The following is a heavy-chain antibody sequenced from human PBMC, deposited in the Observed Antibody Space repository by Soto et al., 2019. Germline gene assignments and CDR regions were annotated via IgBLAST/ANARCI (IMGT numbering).Heavy chain of an antibody. D-gene: IGHD4-17*01. CDR1: GYTFTGYY. V-gene: IGHV1-2*02. CDR2: INPNSGGT. CDR3: ARDEKFPYGGYYYYGMGV. Sequence: GASVKVSCKASGYTFTGYYMHWVRQAPGQGLEWMGWINPNSGGTNYAQKFQGRVTMTRDTSISTAYMELSRLRSDDTAVYYCARDEKFPYGGYYYYGMGVWGQGTTVTVSS. J-gene: IGHJ6*02.